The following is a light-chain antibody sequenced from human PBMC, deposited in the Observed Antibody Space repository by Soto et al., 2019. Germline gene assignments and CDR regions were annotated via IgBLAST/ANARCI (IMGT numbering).Light chain of an antibody. CDR2: DAS. Sequence: EIVLTQSPATLSLSPGERATLSCGASQSVSSSYLAWYQQKPGLAPRLLIYDASSRATGIPDRLSGSGSGTDFTLTISRLEPEDFAVYYCQQYGESPWTFGQGTKVDIK. J-gene: IGKJ1*01. V-gene: IGKV3D-20*01. CDR3: QQYGESPWT. CDR1: QSVSSSY.